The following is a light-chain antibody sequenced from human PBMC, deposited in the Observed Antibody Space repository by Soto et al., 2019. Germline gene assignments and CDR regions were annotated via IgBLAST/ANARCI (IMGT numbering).Light chain of an antibody. CDR2: DND. CDR3: STWDRSLSFGV. V-gene: IGLV1-51*01. J-gene: IGLJ2*01. CDR1: SSNIGNNY. Sequence: QSVLTQPPSVSAAPGQKVTISCSGSSSNIGNNYVFWYQQLQGTAPKLLIYDNDKRPSGIPDRFSGSKSGTSATLGITGLQTGDEADYYCSTWDRSLSFGVFGGGTKVTVL.